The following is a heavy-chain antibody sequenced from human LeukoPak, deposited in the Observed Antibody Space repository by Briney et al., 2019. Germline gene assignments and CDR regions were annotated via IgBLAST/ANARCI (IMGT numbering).Heavy chain of an antibody. CDR2: IFPSGGEI. CDR3: VTYRQVLLPFES. D-gene: IGHD2-8*02. Sequence: PGGSLSLSCAASGFTFSTFAMIWVRQSPGKGLEWVSSIFPSGGEIHYADSVRGRFTISRDNSKSTLSLQMISLRVEDTAIYYCVTYRQVLLPFESWGQGTLVTVSS. J-gene: IGHJ4*02. CDR1: GFTFSTFA. V-gene: IGHV3-23*01.